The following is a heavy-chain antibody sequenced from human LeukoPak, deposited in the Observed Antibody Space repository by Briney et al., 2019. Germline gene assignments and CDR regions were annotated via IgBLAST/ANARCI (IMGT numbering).Heavy chain of an antibody. D-gene: IGHD4-17*01. J-gene: IGHJ4*02. CDR1: GGSIRTCSYF. Sequence: SEKLSFTCTRSGGSIRTCSYFWGWIRQPPGKGLEWIGSIFYSGSTYYNPSLNSRVTISIDTSKNQFSLRLSSVTAADTAVYYCARQMNTVTADYWGQGTLVTVSS. CDR3: ARQMNTVTADY. V-gene: IGHV4-39*01. CDR2: IFYSGST.